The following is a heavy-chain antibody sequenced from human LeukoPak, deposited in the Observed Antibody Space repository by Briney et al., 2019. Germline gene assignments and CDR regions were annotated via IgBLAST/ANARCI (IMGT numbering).Heavy chain of an antibody. D-gene: IGHD3-22*01. Sequence: PSETLSLTCTVSGGSIRISSYYWGWIRQPPGKGLEWNGSIYYSGSTYYNPSLKSRVTISVDTSKNQFSLKLSSVTAADTAVYYCARHRTIYYDNSGYWVWGQGTLVTVSS. CDR1: GGSIRISSYY. CDR2: IYYSGST. V-gene: IGHV4-39*01. J-gene: IGHJ4*02. CDR3: ARHRTIYYDNSGYWV.